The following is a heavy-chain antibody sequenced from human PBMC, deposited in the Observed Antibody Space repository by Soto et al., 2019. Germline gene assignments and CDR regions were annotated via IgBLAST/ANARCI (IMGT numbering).Heavy chain of an antibody. CDR2: ISGSGGST. CDR3: AKAGFESGRGHQTEYFQL. J-gene: IGHJ1*01. Sequence: EVQLLESGGGLVQPGGSLRLSCAASGFTFSSYAMSWVRQDPGKGLEWVSAISGSGGSTYYADSVKGRFTISRDNSKNTLYLQMNSLRAEATAVYYCAKAGFESGRGHQTEYFQLWCQGTLVTFSS. V-gene: IGHV3-23*01. D-gene: IGHD5-12*01. CDR1: GFTFSSYA.